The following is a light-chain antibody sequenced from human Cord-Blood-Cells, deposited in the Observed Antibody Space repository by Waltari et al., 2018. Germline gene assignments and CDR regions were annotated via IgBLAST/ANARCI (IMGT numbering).Light chain of an antibody. J-gene: IGLJ2*01. Sequence: SVLTQPPSASGPPGQRVTISCLGSTSTRGRPYVSWYQRPPGTAPKLLTYRNNQRPSGVPDRFSGSKSGTSASLAISGLLSEDEADYYCAAWDDSLSGVVFGGGTKLTVL. CDR3: AAWDDSLSGVV. V-gene: IGLV1-47*01. CDR1: TSTRGRPY. CDR2: RNN.